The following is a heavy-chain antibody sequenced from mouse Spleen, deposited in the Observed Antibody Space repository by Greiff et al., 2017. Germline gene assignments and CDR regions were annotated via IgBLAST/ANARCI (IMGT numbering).Heavy chain of an antibody. J-gene: IGHJ2*01. V-gene: IGHV3-6*01. CDR1: GYSITSGYY. Sequence: EVQLQESGPGLVKPSQSLSLTCSVTGYSITSGYYWNWIRQFPGNKLEWMGYISYDGSNNYNPSLKNRISITRDTSKNQFFLKLNSVTTEDTATYYCARVYDDGGVYFDYWGQGTTLTVSS. D-gene: IGHD2-14*01. CDR2: ISYDGSN. CDR3: ARVYDDGGVYFDY.